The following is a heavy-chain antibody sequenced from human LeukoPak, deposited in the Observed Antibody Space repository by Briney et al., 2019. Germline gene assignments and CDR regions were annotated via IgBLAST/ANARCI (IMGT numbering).Heavy chain of an antibody. CDR2: INPSGGNT. V-gene: IGHV1-46*01. CDR3: ARGSGSSGYEFDY. J-gene: IGHJ4*02. CDR1: GYSFTSYN. Sequence: ASVKVSCKTSGYSFTSYNLHWVRQAPGQRLEWMGIINPSGGNTNYAQKLQGRVTMTTDTSTSTAYMELRSLRSDDTAVYYCARGSGSSGYEFDYWGQGTLVTVSS. D-gene: IGHD3-22*01.